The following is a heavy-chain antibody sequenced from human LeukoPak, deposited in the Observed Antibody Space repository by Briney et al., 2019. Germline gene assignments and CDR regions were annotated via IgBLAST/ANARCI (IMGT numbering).Heavy chain of an antibody. CDR2: ISGSGGST. V-gene: IGHV3-23*01. D-gene: IGHD1-26*01. CDR3: ARGVERRPPYCFDY. J-gene: IGHJ4*02. CDR1: GSTFSSYA. Sequence: GGSLRLSCAASGSTFSSYAMSWVRQAPGKGLEWVSAISGSGGSTYYADSVKGRFTISRDNSKNTLYLQMNSLRAEDTAVYYCARGVERRPPYCFDYWGQGTLVTVSS.